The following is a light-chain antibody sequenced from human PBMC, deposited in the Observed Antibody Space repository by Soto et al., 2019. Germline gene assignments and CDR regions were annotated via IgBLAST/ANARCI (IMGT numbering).Light chain of an antibody. CDR1: SIDVGGYNS. V-gene: IGLV2-11*01. J-gene: IGLJ1*01. CDR3: CSYAGNYYV. Sequence: QSVLTQPRSVSGSPGQSVTISCTGTSIDVGGYNSVSWFQQHPGTVPKLMIYAVSARPSGVPDRFSGSKSANTASLTISGLQAEDEADYYCCSYAGNYYVFGTGTKLTVL. CDR2: AVS.